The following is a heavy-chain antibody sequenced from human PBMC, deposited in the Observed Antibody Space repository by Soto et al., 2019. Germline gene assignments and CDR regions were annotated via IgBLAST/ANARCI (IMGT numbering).Heavy chain of an antibody. CDR2: INPTSGGT. J-gene: IGHJ4*02. D-gene: IGHD2-2*01. V-gene: IGHV1-2*02. CDR3: ARVYCSSNGCSDYFDY. Sequence: QVQLVQSGAEVKKPGASVKVSCKASGYPFSGRYLHWVRQAPGQGLEWLALINPTSGGTNYAQKFQGRVTMTWDTSISTAYMEMSSLKSDDTAIYYCARVYCSSNGCSDYFDYCGQGTLVTVSS. CDR1: GYPFSGRY.